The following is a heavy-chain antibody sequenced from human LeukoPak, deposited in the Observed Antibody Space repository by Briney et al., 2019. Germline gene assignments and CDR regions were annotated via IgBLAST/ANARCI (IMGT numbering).Heavy chain of an antibody. CDR3: AKDIGPPDYYYYGMDV. CDR1: GFTFDDYA. J-gene: IGHJ6*02. V-gene: IGHV3-43*02. Sequence: SGGSLRLSCAASGFTFDDYAMHWVRQAPGKGLEWVSLISEDGGSTYYADSVKGRFTISRDNSKNSLYLQMNSLRTEDTALYYCAKDIGPPDYYYYGMDVWGQGTTVTVSS. CDR2: ISEDGGST.